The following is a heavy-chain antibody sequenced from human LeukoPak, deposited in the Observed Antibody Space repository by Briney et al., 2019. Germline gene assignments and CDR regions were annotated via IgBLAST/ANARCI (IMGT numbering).Heavy chain of an antibody. Sequence: SCKASGYTFSGYEMNWVRQAPGKGLEWVSCISTSGNTIYYADSLKGRFTVSRDNARNSLYLQVNSLRAEDTAIYYCARDGPGYSFDYWGQGTLVTVSS. CDR2: ISTSGNTI. D-gene: IGHD5-18*01. CDR3: ARDGPGYSFDY. CDR1: GYTFSGYE. V-gene: IGHV3-48*03. J-gene: IGHJ4*02.